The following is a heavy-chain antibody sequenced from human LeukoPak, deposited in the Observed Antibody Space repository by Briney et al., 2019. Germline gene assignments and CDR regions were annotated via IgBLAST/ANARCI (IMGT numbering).Heavy chain of an antibody. J-gene: IGHJ6*02. V-gene: IGHV3-23*01. Sequence: PGGSLRLSCAASGFAFSTYAMSWVCQAPGKGLEWVSALSGSGSSTYYADSVKGRFTISRDNSRNTLYLQMSSLRADDTALYFCAKDRSYGLDVWGQGTTVTVPS. CDR2: LSGSGSST. CDR3: AKDRSYGLDV. CDR1: GFAFSTYA.